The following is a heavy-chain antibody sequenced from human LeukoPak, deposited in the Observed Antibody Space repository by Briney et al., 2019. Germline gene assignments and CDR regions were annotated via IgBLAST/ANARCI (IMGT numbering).Heavy chain of an antibody. CDR3: TTDALTPDFYDFWSGYYRINDY. Sequence: GGSLRLSCAASGFTFSNAWMSWVRQAPGKGLEWVGRIKSKTDGGTTDYAAHVEGRFTISRDDSKNTLYLQMNSLKTEDTAVYYCTTDALTPDFYDFWSGYYRINDYWGQGTLVTVSS. D-gene: IGHD3-3*01. J-gene: IGHJ4*02. V-gene: IGHV3-15*01. CDR2: IKSKTDGGTT. CDR1: GFTFSNAW.